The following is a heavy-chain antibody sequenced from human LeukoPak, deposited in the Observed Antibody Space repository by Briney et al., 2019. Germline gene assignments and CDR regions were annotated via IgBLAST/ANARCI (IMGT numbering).Heavy chain of an antibody. CDR2: ISYDGSNK. V-gene: IGHV3-30*18. D-gene: IGHD1-26*01. Sequence: GGSLRLSCAASGFTFSSYGMHWVRQAPGKGLEWVAVISYDGSNKYYADSVKGRFTISRDNSKNTLYLQMNSLRAEDTAVYYCAKDPSGGVGARGYYFDYWGQGTLVTVSS. J-gene: IGHJ4*02. CDR3: AKDPSGGVGARGYYFDY. CDR1: GFTFSSYG.